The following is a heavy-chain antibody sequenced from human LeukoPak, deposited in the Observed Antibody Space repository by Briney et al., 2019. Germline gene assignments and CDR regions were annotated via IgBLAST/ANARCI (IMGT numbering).Heavy chain of an antibody. CDR1: GFNYRCYW. CDR2: IKQDGSAK. Sequence: GGSLRLSCAASGFNYRCYWTTLARQAPGKGLEWVANIKQDGSAKYTLDSVKGRFTISRDNAKNSLYLQMNSLRAEDTAIYYCARGRGSIDYCGQGALVTVSS. D-gene: IGHD6-25*01. J-gene: IGHJ4*02. CDR3: ARGRGSIDY. V-gene: IGHV3-7*04.